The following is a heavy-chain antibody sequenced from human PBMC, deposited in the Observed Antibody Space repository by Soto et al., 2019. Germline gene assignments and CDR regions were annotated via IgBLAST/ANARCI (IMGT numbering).Heavy chain of an antibody. D-gene: IGHD3-22*01. CDR2: ISNDGTAA. Sequence: TGGSLKLSCETSGFSFNSFFMHWVRQGPGKGLEWVSRISNDGTAASYADSVQGRFIVSRDNSKTTVYLQMNRLRPEDTAVYFCVRDQDSRGYSVFNLWGQGTQVTVSS. J-gene: IGHJ5*02. CDR1: GFSFNSFF. V-gene: IGHV3-74*01. CDR3: VRDQDSRGYSVFNL.